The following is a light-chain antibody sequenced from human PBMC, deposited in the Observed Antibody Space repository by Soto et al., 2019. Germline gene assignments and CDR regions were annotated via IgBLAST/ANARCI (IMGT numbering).Light chain of an antibody. CDR2: DAS. CDR1: QSVSSSY. J-gene: IGKJ1*01. V-gene: IGKV3-15*01. CDR3: QQFHNWPRT. Sequence: EIVLTQSPGTLSLSPGERATLSCRASQSVSSSYLAWYQQKPGQAPRLLIYDASTRATGIPARFSGSGSGTEFTLTITSLQSEDFAVYYCQQFHNWPRTFGQGTKVDI.